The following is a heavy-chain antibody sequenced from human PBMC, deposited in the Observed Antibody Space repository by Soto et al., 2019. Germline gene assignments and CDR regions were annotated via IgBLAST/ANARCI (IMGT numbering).Heavy chain of an antibody. Sequence: EVQLVESGGVVVQPGGSLRLSCAASGFTFDDYTMHWVRQAPGKGLEWVSLISWDGGSTYYADSVKGRFTISRDNSKNSLYLQMNSLRTEDTALYYRAKSVYSNYVMYYWGQGTLVTVSS. V-gene: IGHV3-43*01. CDR2: ISWDGGST. CDR1: GFTFDDYT. D-gene: IGHD4-4*01. CDR3: AKSVYSNYVMYY. J-gene: IGHJ4*02.